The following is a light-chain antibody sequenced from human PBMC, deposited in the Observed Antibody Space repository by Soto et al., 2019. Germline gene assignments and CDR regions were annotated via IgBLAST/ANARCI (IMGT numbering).Light chain of an antibody. CDR1: SSDVGYYNY. J-gene: IGLJ1*01. CDR2: DVR. Sequence: QSVLTQPASVSGSPGQSITISCTGTSSDVGYYNYVSWYQQHPGKVPKLMIYDVRYRPSGVSDRFSGSKSGNTASLTLSGLQDEDEADYYCSSYTSTSTLVFGTGTKLTVL. V-gene: IGLV2-14*03. CDR3: SSYTSTSTLV.